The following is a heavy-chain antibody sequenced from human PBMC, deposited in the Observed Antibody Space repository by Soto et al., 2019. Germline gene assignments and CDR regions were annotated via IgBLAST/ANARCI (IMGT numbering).Heavy chain of an antibody. J-gene: IGHJ3*02. CDR2: ISYDGSNK. Sequence: PGGSLRLSCAASGFTFSSYGMHWVRQAPGKGLEWVAVISYDGSNKYYADSVKGRFTISRDNSKNTLYLQMNSLRAEDTAVYYCAKTQLAYDAFDSWGQGTMVTVSS. D-gene: IGHD6-13*01. V-gene: IGHV3-30*18. CDR1: GFTFSSYG. CDR3: AKTQLAYDAFDS.